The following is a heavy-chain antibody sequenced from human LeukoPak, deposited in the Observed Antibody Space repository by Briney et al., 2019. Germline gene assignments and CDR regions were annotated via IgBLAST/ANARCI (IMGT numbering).Heavy chain of an antibody. CDR3: ARAGSSGWYRRHSFDY. J-gene: IGHJ4*02. D-gene: IGHD6-19*01. CDR2: INHSGST. Sequence: SETLSLTCAVYGGSFSGYYWSWIRQPPGKGLEWIGEINHSGSTNYNPSLKSRVTISVDTSKNQFSLKLSSVTAADTAVYYCARAGSSGWYRRHSFDYWGQGTLVTVSS. CDR1: GGSFSGYY. V-gene: IGHV4-34*01.